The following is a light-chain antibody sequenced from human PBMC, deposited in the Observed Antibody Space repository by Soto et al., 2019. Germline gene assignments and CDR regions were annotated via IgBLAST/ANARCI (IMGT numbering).Light chain of an antibody. CDR3: SSYTSSSTV. CDR1: SSDVGGYNY. Sequence: QSALTQPASVSGSPGQSITISCTGTSSDVGGYNYVSWYQQHPGKAPKLMIYDVSNRPSGVSNRFSGSTSGNTASLTISGLQAEDEADYYCSSYTSSSTVFGGGTQLPVL. CDR2: DVS. J-gene: IGLJ7*01. V-gene: IGLV2-14*01.